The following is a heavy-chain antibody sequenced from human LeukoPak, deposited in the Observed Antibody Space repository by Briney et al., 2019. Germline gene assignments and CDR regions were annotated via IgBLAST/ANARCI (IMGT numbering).Heavy chain of an antibody. V-gene: IGHV4-34*01. CDR2: INHSGST. CDR3: AGSFDSSGYPS. D-gene: IGHD3-22*01. J-gene: IGHJ5*02. Sequence: PSETLSLTCAAYGGSFSGYYWSWIRQPPGKGLEWIGEINHSGSTNYNPSLKSRVTISVDTSKNQFSLKLSSVTAADTAVYYCAGSFDSSGYPSWGQGTLVTVSS. CDR1: GGSFSGYY.